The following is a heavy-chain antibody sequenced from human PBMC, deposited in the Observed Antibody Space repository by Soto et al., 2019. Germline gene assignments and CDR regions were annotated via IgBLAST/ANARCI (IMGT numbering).Heavy chain of an antibody. V-gene: IGHV1-18*01. D-gene: IGHD3-16*01. CDR3: ARDGASSLGDYYYYGMDV. J-gene: IGHJ6*02. CDR1: GYTFTSYG. CDR2: ISAYNGNT. Sequence: ASVKVSCKASGYTFTSYGISWVRQAPGQGLQWMGWISAYNGNTNYAQKLQGRVTMTRDTSTSTVYMELSSLRSEDTAVYYCARDGASSLGDYYYYGMDVWGQGTTVTVSS.